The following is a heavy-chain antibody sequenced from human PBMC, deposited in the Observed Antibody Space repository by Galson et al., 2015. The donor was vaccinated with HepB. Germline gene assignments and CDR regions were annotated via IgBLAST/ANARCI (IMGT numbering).Heavy chain of an antibody. CDR1: GFTFSSYT. CDR2: ISGSGGNT. Sequence: SLRLSCAASGFTFSSYTMSWVRQTPGKGLEWVSSISGSGGNTYYADSMKGRFTISRDNSKNTLYLQMNSLRAEDTAVYYCARGIVGGTRFDYWGQGTLVTVSS. D-gene: IGHD1-26*01. J-gene: IGHJ4*02. V-gene: IGHV3-23*01. CDR3: ARGIVGGTRFDY.